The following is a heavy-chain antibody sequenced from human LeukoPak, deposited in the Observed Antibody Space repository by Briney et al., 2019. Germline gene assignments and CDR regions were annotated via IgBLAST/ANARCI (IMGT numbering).Heavy chain of an antibody. Sequence: ASVKVSCKASGGTFSSYAISWVRQAPGQGLEWMGGIIPIFGTANYAQKFQGRVTITADKSTSTAYMELSSLRSEDTAVYYCARDNTPTRERFGGLSENYYYYGMDVWGKGTTVTVSS. D-gene: IGHD3-10*01. CDR2: IIPIFGTA. CDR1: GGTFSSYA. CDR3: ARDNTPTRERFGGLSENYYYYGMDV. V-gene: IGHV1-69*06. J-gene: IGHJ6*04.